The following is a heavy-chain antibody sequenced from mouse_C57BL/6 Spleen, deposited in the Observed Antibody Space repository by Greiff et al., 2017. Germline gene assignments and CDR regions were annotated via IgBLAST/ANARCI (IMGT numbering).Heavy chain of an antibody. CDR1: GYTFTSYW. CDR3: ARGGYDYDGAWFAD. D-gene: IGHD2-4*01. V-gene: IGHV1-52*01. Sequence: QVQLQQSGAELVRPGSSVKLSCKASGYTFTSYWMHWVKQRPIQGLEWIGNIDPSDSETHYNQKFKDKATLTVDKSSSTAYMQLSSLTSEDSAVYYCARGGYDYDGAWFADWGQGTLVTVSA. J-gene: IGHJ3*01. CDR2: IDPSDSET.